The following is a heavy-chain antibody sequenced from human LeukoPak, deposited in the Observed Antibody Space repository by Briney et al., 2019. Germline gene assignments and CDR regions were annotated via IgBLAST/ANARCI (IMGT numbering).Heavy chain of an antibody. CDR1: GGSISSYY. Sequence: KPSETLSLTCTVSGGSISSYYWSWIRQPAGKGLEWIGRIYTSGNTNYNPSLKSRVTMSVDTSKNQFSLKLSPVTAADTAVYYCARVRSKDVWRSYGSYYYYYMDVWGKGTTVTISS. CDR2: IYTSGNT. J-gene: IGHJ6*03. V-gene: IGHV4-4*07. D-gene: IGHD3-16*01. CDR3: ARVRSKDVWRSYGSYYYYYMDV.